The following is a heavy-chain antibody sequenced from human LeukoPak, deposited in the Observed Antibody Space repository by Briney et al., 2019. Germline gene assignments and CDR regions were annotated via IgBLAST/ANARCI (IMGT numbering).Heavy chain of an antibody. V-gene: IGHV3-23*01. D-gene: IGHD2-15*01. Sequence: GGSLRLSCAASGFTFSTYAMSWVRQTPGKGLEWVAAISGDNPGTYHAKSVKGRFTISRDNSKNTLHLQMSGLRAEDTARYYCAKAPVGHCSGAFCYHFDSWGRGTLVTVSS. CDR2: ISGDNPGT. J-gene: IGHJ4*02. CDR3: AKAPVGHCSGAFCYHFDS. CDR1: GFTFSTYA.